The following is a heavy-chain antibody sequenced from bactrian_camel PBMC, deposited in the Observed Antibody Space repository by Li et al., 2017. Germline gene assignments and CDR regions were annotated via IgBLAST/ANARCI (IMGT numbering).Heavy chain of an antibody. CDR2: ISTDGST. D-gene: IGHD3*01. CDR3: VADAELLFYGASWYPRCPATDFAT. CDR1: GFSSDDYA. V-gene: IGHV3S55*01. J-gene: IGHJ6*01. Sequence: QLVASGGGSVQPGGTLKLSCTVSGFSSDDYAMGWYRQSPGNKCEMISTISTDGSTFYVDSVKGRFTISLDNTKTTMHLQMNGLKDEDTAVYYCVADAELLFYGASWYPRCPATDFATWGQGTQVTVS.